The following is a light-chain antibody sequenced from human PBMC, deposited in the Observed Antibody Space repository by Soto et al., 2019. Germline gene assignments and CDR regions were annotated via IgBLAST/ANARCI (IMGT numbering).Light chain of an antibody. V-gene: IGLV2-14*01. J-gene: IGLJ2*01. CDR1: RRDVGSYNY. Sequence: QSALTQPASVSGSPGQSITISCSGTRRDVGSYNYVSWYQQHPGKAPKLIIYEVDNRPSGIPNRFSGSKSANTASLTISGLQTEDEADYYCSSYTSGTTLFGGGTKLTVL. CDR3: SSYTSGTTL. CDR2: EVD.